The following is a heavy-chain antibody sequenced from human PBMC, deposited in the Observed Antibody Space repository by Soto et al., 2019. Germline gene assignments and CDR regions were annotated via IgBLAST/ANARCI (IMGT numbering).Heavy chain of an antibody. CDR3: ARGGYGDSRDYYYGMDV. J-gene: IGHJ6*02. V-gene: IGHV3-33*01. D-gene: IGHD4-17*01. Sequence: GGSLRLSCAASGFTFSSYGMHWVRQAPGKGLEWVAVIWYDGSNKYYADSVKGRFTISRDNSKNTLYLQMNSLRAEDTAVYYCARGGYGDSRDYYYGMDVWGQGTTVTVSS. CDR1: GFTFSSYG. CDR2: IWYDGSNK.